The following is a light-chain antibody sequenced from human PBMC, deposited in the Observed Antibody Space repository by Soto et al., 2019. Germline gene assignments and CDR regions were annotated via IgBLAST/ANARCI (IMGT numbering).Light chain of an antibody. Sequence: DIQMTQSPSAMSASVGDRVTITCRASQAISNYLAWFQQKPGEAPKRLIYAASRLQSGVPSRFSGSGSGTEFTLTISSLQPEDFATYYCLQHNSYPLTFXGGTKADIK. CDR1: QAISNY. CDR2: AAS. V-gene: IGKV1-17*03. J-gene: IGKJ4*01. CDR3: LQHNSYPLT.